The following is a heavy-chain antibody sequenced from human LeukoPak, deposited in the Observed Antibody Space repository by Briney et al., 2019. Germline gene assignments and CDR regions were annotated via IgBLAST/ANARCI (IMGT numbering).Heavy chain of an antibody. CDR2: INPSGGST. V-gene: IGHV1-46*03. Sequence: ASVKVSCKASGYTFTSYYMHWVRQAPGQGLEWMGIINPSGGSTSYAQKFQGRVTMTRDTSTSTVYMELSSLRSEDTAVYYCSRNRLAIVGDPYYFDYWGQGTLVTVSS. CDR3: SRNRLAIVGDPYYFDY. D-gene: IGHD1-26*01. J-gene: IGHJ4*02. CDR1: GYTFTSYY.